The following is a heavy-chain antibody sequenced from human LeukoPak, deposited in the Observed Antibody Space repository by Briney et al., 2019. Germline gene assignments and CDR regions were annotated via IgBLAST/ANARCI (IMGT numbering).Heavy chain of an antibody. D-gene: IGHD5-18*01. Sequence: GGSLRLSCAASGFTFSSYAMTWVRQAPGKGLEWVSTISNSGGSTYYADSVKGRFTISRDNSKNTLYLHMNSLRDEDTAVYCCAKDLRIQLWAYYFDYWGQGTLVTVSS. CDR2: ISNSGGST. J-gene: IGHJ4*02. V-gene: IGHV3-23*01. CDR3: AKDLRIQLWAYYFDY. CDR1: GFTFSSYA.